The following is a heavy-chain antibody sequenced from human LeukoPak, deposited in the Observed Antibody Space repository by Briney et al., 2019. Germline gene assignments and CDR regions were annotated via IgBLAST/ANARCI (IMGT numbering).Heavy chain of an antibody. CDR2: IYPGDSDT. Sequence: GESLKISCKGSGYSFTSYWIGWVRHMPGKGLEWMGIIYPGDSDTRYSPSFQGQVTISADKSISTAYLQWSSLKASDTAMYYCARLRDCSGGSCYSWFDPWGQGTLVTVSS. CDR1: GYSFTSYW. D-gene: IGHD2-15*01. J-gene: IGHJ5*02. V-gene: IGHV5-51*01. CDR3: ARLRDCSGGSCYSWFDP.